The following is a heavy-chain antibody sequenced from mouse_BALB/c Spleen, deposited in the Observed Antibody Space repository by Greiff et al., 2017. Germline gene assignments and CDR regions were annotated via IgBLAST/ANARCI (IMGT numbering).Heavy chain of an antibody. CDR3: ARSYGSSSYAMDY. CDR1: GYAFSSYW. D-gene: IGHD1-1*01. V-gene: IGHV1-80*01. CDR2: IYPGDGDT. J-gene: IGHJ4*01. Sequence: LVESGAELVRPGSSVKISCKASGYAFSSYWMNWVKQRPGQGLEWIGQIYPGDGDTNYNGKFKGKASLTADKSSSTAYMQLSSLTSEDSAVYFCARSYGSSSYAMDYWGQGTSVTVSS.